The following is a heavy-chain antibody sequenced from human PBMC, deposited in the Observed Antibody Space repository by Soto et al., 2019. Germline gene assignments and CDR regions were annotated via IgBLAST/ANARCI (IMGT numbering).Heavy chain of an antibody. V-gene: IGHV4-61*01. D-gene: IGHD3-16*01. J-gene: IGHJ4*02. CDR3: ARGDYALVD. CDR2: VYSSESF. Sequence: SETLSLTCNVSGGSVNSGSYYWTWIRQPPGKRLEWIGYVYSSESFNYNPSLKSRVTISVDTSKNQFSLRLRSVTAADTAVYYCARGDYALVDWGQGTLVTVSS. CDR1: GGSVNSGSYY.